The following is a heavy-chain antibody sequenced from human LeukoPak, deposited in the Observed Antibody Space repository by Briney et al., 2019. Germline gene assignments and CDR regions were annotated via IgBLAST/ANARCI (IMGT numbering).Heavy chain of an antibody. Sequence: SVKVSCEASGGTFSSYAISWVRQAPGQGLEWMGGIIPIFGTANYAQKFQGRVTITTDESTSTAYMELSSLRSEDTAVYYCAVIAAHTFDYWGQGTLVTVSS. D-gene: IGHD6-6*01. CDR1: GGTFSSYA. CDR2: IIPIFGTA. CDR3: AVIAAHTFDY. V-gene: IGHV1-69*05. J-gene: IGHJ4*02.